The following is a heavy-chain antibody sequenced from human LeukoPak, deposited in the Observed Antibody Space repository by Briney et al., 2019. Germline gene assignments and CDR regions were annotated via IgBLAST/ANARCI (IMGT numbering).Heavy chain of an antibody. V-gene: IGHV4-59*08. CDR2: IYYSGST. J-gene: IGHJ4*02. CDR3: ARNSCSGGSCYDNRGYFDY. CDR1: GGSISSYY. Sequence: SETLSLTCTVSGGSISSYYWSWIRQPPGKGLEWIGYIYYSGSTYYNPSLKRRGTISVHTSKNQFSLKLSSVTAADTAVYFCARNSCSGGSCYDNRGYFDYWGQGTLVTVSS. D-gene: IGHD2-15*01.